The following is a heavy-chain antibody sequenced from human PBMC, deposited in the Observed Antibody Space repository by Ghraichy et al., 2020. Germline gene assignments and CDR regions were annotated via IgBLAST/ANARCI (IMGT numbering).Heavy chain of an antibody. CDR2: ISSSSSYI. Sequence: GGSLRLSCAASGFTFSSYSMNWVRQAPGKGLEWVSSISSSSSYIYYADSVKGRFTISRDNAKNSLYLQMNSLRAEDTAVYYCARGADVRTLGDYYYMDVWGKGTTVTVSS. CDR1: GFTFSSYS. D-gene: IGHD3-16*01. V-gene: IGHV3-21*01. CDR3: ARGADVRTLGDYYYMDV. J-gene: IGHJ6*03.